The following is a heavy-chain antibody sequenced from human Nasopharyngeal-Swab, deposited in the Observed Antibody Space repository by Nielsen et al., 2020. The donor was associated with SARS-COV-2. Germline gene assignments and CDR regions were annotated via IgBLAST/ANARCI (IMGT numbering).Heavy chain of an antibody. Sequence: GGSLRLSCAASGFTFSSYAMSWVRQAPGKGLEWVSYISSSSSTIYYADSVKGRFTISRDNAKNSLYLQMNSLRDEDTAVYYCARDSRNYDFWSGGFDPWGQGTLVTVSS. CDR2: ISSSSSTI. J-gene: IGHJ5*02. V-gene: IGHV3-48*02. CDR3: ARDSRNYDFWSGGFDP. CDR1: GFTFSSYA. D-gene: IGHD3-3*01.